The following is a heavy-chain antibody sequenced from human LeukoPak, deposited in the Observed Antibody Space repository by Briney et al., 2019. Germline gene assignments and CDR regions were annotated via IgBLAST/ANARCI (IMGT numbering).Heavy chain of an antibody. D-gene: IGHD1-1*01. J-gene: IGHJ4*02. CDR2: IYYSGSP. CDR3: ATWRTAKTGFDY. CDR1: GGSISSSSHY. V-gene: IGHV4-39*01. Sequence: SETLSLTCTVFGGSISSSSHYWGWIRQPPGEGLECIGSIYYSGSPYYNPSLKSRVTISVDTSKNQFSLRLSSVTAADTAVYYCATWRTAKTGFDYWGQGTLVTVSS.